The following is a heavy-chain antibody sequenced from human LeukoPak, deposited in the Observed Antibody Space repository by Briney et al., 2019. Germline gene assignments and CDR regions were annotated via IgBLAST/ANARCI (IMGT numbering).Heavy chain of an antibody. CDR1: GGTFSSYA. Sequence: ASVKVSCKASGGTFSSYAISWVRQATGQGLEWMGWMNPNSGNTGYTQKFQGRVTMTRNTSISTVYMELSRLKSDDTAVYYCARVSRGSFWFDPWGQGTLVTVSS. CDR3: ARVSRGSFWFDP. CDR2: MNPNSGNT. V-gene: IGHV1-8*02. D-gene: IGHD1-26*01. J-gene: IGHJ5*02.